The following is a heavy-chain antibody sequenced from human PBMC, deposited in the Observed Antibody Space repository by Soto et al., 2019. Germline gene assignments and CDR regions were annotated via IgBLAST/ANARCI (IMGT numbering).Heavy chain of an antibody. J-gene: IGHJ4*02. D-gene: IGHD3-10*01. Sequence: EVQLLESGGDLVQPGGSLRLSCVASGFAFSSFDLSWVRQAPGKGLEWVSGLSSSGGTTYYADSVKGRFTVSRDNSKKTLNLQMDSLRLDDTGVYYCARVSGIILPNYWGQGTRVTVSS. V-gene: IGHV3-23*01. CDR2: LSSSGGTT. CDR3: ARVSGIILPNY. CDR1: GFAFSSFD.